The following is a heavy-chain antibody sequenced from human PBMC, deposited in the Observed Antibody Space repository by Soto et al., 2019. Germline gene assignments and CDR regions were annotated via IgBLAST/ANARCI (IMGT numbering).Heavy chain of an antibody. Sequence: PSETLSLTCSVSGAALNSGNYYWSWIRQVPGKGLEWIGHIYFTGAVDYNPSLRDRITISQDTSERQFSLNLRLVTAADTAVYYCSRIRISYNMYRWFDPWGQGTLVTVSS. J-gene: IGHJ5*02. CDR2: IYFTGAV. CDR3: SRIRISYNMYRWFDP. D-gene: IGHD1-1*01. CDR1: GAALNSGNYY. V-gene: IGHV4-31*03.